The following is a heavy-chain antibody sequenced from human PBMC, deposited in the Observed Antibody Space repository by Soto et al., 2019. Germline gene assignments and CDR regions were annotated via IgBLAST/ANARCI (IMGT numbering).Heavy chain of an antibody. J-gene: IGHJ4*02. D-gene: IGHD6-19*01. CDR3: TTSGGGSGWSF. CDR2: IRGKGDGGAT. CDR1: GLTFSNAE. V-gene: IGHV3-15*07. Sequence: VQLVASGGGLVKPGGSLRLSCAASGLTFSNAEMTWVRQAPGKGLEWVGRIRGKGDGGATDYAAPVKYRFIILRDDSENMVYLQMNSLKTEDTAVYYCTTSGGGSGWSFWGQGTLVTVSS.